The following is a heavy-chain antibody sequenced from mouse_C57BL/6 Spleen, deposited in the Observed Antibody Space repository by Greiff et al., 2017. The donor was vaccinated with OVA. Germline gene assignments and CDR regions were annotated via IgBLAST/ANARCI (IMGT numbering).Heavy chain of an antibody. Sequence: EVMLVESGGGLVQPKGSLKLSCAASGFSFNTYAMNWVRQAPGKGLEWVARIRSKSNNYATYYADSVKDRFTISRDDSESMLYLQMNNLKTEDTAMYYCVRQPISNGYYGVYFDYWGQGTTLTVSS. V-gene: IGHV10-1*01. CDR3: VRQPISNGYYGVYFDY. D-gene: IGHD2-3*01. J-gene: IGHJ2*01. CDR2: IRSKSNNYAT. CDR1: GFSFNTYA.